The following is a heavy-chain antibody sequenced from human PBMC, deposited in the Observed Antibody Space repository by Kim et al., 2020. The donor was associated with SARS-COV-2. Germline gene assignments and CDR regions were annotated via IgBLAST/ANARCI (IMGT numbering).Heavy chain of an antibody. V-gene: IGHV1-46*01. J-gene: IGHJ4*02. D-gene: IGHD2-21*02. CDR3: AREGPLSGGDCYSCDY. Sequence: ASVKVSCKASGYTFTSYYMHWVRQAPGQGLEWMGIINPSGGSTSYAQKFQGRVTMTRDTSTSTVYMELSSLRSEDTAVYYCAREGPLSGGDCYSCDYWGQGTLVTVSS. CDR1: GYTFTSYY. CDR2: INPSGGST.